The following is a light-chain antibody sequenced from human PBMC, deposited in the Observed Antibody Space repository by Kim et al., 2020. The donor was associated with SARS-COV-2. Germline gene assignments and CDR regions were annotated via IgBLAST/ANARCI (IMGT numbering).Light chain of an antibody. V-gene: IGKV4-1*01. CDR1: HSVSSSTTKNS. J-gene: IGKJ1*01. CDR3: QQYYTAPWT. Sequence: RATINCKAGHSVSSSTTKNSLAWYQQKPGQPPKVLIYWASTRESGVPDRFSGSGSGTDFSLTISSLQAEDVAVYSCQQYYTAPWTFGQGTKVDIK. CDR2: WAS.